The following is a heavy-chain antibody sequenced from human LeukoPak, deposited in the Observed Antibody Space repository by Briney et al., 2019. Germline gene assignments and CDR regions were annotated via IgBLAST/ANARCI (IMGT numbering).Heavy chain of an antibody. CDR3: ARYNTNLDY. J-gene: IGHJ4*02. Sequence: ASVTVSCKTSGYTFTGYYIHWVRQAPPQGLVWMGRLNPHDGGTDYAQKFQGRVTMTRDMSTTTVFMELSSLTSDDTAVYFCARYNTNLDYWGQGSLVTVSS. CDR2: LNPHDGGT. D-gene: IGHD1-1*01. V-gene: IGHV1-2*06. CDR1: GYTFTGYY.